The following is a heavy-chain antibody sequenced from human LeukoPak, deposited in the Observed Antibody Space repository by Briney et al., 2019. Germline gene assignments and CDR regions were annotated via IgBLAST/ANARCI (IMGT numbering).Heavy chain of an antibody. CDR2: IIGTAGNT. Sequence: GESLRLSCGASRLTINSYAMSWVRQAPGKGLEWVSTIIGTAGNTYYADSVKGWFTISRDDSKNTVYLQMNSLRAEDTALYSCAKYSSGTYYRGLDQWGQGTLVTVSS. CDR3: AKYSSGTYYRGLDQ. J-gene: IGHJ4*02. D-gene: IGHD3-10*01. V-gene: IGHV3-23*01. CDR1: RLTINSYA.